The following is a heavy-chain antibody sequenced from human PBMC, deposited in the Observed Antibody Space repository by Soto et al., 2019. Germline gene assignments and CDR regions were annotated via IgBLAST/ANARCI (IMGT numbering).Heavy chain of an antibody. CDR1: GFTFGDYA. Sequence: GGSLRLSXTASGFTFGDYAMSWVRQAPGKGLEWVGFIRSKAYGGTTEYAASVKGRFTISRDDSKSIAYLQMNSLKTEDTAVYYCTRDQFYYDSSGYSPIFDYWGQGTLVTVSS. J-gene: IGHJ4*02. D-gene: IGHD3-22*01. CDR3: TRDQFYYDSSGYSPIFDY. CDR2: IRSKAYGGTT. V-gene: IGHV3-49*04.